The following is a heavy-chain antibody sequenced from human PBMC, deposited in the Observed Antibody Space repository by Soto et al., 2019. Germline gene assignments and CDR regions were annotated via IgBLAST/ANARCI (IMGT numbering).Heavy chain of an antibody. CDR2: IYPGDSDT. J-gene: IGHJ6*02. CDR1: GYSFTSYC. V-gene: IGHV5-51*01. CDR3: ARRSRYAVGVYGMDV. D-gene: IGHD2-2*01. Sequence: PGESLKISCKGSGYSFTSYCICWVRQMPGKGLEWMWIIYPGDSDTRYSPSFQGQVTISADKSISTAYLQWSSLKASDNTMYYCARRSRYAVGVYGMDVWGQGTTVTVSS.